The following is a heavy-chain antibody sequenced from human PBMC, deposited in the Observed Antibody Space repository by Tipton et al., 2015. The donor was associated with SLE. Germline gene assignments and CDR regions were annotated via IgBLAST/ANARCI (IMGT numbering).Heavy chain of an antibody. J-gene: IGHJ3*01. CDR1: GFTLSSYA. V-gene: IGHV3-23*01. CDR2: IGGSDGRT. CDR3: ANLPPRGEVPTGGF. D-gene: IGHD2-15*01. Sequence: SLRLSCAASGFTLSSYAMSWVRQAPGKGLEWVSTIGGSDGRTYYADSVKGRFTISRDNSKNTMYLQMNSLRAEDAAVYYCANLPPRGEVPTGGFWGQGTMVTVSS.